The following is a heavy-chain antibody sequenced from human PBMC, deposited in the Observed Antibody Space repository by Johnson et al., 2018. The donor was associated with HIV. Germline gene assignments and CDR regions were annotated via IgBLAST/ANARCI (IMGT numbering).Heavy chain of an antibody. CDR2: INWSGGST. D-gene: IGHD1-14*01. Sequence: VQLVESGGGVVRPGGSLRLSCAASGFTFDDYGMSWVRQAPGKGLEWVSGINWSGGSTAYADSVKGRFTISRDNSKNTLYLQMNSLRAEDTAVYYCAKDKPDYQDAFDIWGQGTMVTVSS. J-gene: IGHJ3*02. CDR3: AKDKPDYQDAFDI. CDR1: GFTFDDYG. V-gene: IGHV3-20*04.